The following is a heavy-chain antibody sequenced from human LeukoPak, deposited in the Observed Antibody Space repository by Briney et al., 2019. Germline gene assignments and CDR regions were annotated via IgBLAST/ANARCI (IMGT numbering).Heavy chain of an antibody. CDR2: INHSGST. J-gene: IGHJ4*02. CDR1: GGSFSGYY. D-gene: IGHD1-26*01. V-gene: IGHV4-34*01. CDR3: ARYLVGATSCFDY. Sequence: PSETLSLTCAVYGGSFSGYYWSWIRQPPGKGLEWIGEINHSGSTNYNPSLKSRVTISVDTSKNQFSLKLSSVTAADTAVYYCARYLVGATSCFDYWGQGTLVTVSS.